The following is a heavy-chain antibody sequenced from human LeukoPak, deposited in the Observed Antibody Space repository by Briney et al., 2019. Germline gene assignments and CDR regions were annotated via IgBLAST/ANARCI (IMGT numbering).Heavy chain of an antibody. J-gene: IGHJ3*02. CDR3: AREWELDDAFDI. CDR1: GFTFSAYG. CDR2: IRYDGSEK. Sequence: PGGSLRLSCAASGFTFSAYGMHWVRQAPGKGLEWVTFIRYDGSEKFYADSVKGRFTISRDNAKNSLYLQMNSLRAEDTAVYYCAREWELDDAFDIWGQGTMVTVSS. D-gene: IGHD1-26*01. V-gene: IGHV3-30*02.